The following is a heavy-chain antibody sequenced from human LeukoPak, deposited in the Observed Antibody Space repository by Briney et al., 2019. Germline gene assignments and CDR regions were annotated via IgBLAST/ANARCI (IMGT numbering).Heavy chain of an antibody. CDR3: ARFAMADDY. V-gene: IGHV1-2*02. Sequence: ASVKVSCKASGYTFTGYYIHWVRQAPGQGLEWMAWINPNSGGTNYAQKFQGRVTMTRDTSISTAYMELSRLTSDDTAVYYCARFAMADDYWGQGTLVTVSS. CDR1: GYTFTGYY. CDR2: INPNSGGT. J-gene: IGHJ4*02. D-gene: IGHD6-19*01.